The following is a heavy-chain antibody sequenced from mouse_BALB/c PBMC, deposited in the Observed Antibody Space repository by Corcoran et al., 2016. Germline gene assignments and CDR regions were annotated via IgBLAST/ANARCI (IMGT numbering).Heavy chain of an antibody. CDR1: GYTFSSYW. J-gene: IGHJ3*01. Sequence: QVQLQQSGAELMKPGASVKISCKATGYTFSSYWIEWVKQRPGHGLEWIGEILPGSGNTNYNEKFKGKATFSADTSSNTAYMQLSSLTSEDSAVYYCARGGFGKTWFAYWGQGTLVTVSA. D-gene: IGHD2-1*01. CDR3: ARGGFGKTWFAY. V-gene: IGHV1-9*01. CDR2: ILPGSGNT.